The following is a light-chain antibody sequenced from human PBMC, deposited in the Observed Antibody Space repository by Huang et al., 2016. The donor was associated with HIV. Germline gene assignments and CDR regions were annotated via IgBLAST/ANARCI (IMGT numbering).Light chain of an antibody. CDR3: QQRSDWPLT. Sequence: IVLTQSPATLSLSPGERATLSCRASQGVSNNLAWYQQKPGQAPRLLIYDASNRATGIPARFSGSGSGTDFTLTISSLEPEDFAVYYCQQRSDWPLTFGGGTTVEIK. V-gene: IGKV3-11*01. J-gene: IGKJ4*01. CDR1: QGVSNN. CDR2: DAS.